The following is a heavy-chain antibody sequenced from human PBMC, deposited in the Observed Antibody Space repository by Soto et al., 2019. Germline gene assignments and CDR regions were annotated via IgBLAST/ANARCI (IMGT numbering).Heavy chain of an antibody. J-gene: IGHJ4*02. Sequence: ASVKVSCKASGYTFTNYAMHWVRQAPGQRLKWMGWINAGNGNTKYSQKFQGRVTITRDTSASTAYMELSSLRSEDTAVYYCAREGLWFGELLFDYWGQGTLVTISS. CDR1: GYTFTNYA. V-gene: IGHV1-3*01. CDR2: INAGNGNT. CDR3: AREGLWFGELLFDY. D-gene: IGHD3-10*01.